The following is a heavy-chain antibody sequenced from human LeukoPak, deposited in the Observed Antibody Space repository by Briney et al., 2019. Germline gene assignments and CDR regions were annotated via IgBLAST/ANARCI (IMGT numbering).Heavy chain of an antibody. D-gene: IGHD6-19*01. V-gene: IGHV3-7*01. CDR2: IKYDETEK. CDR1: GFTFSDYW. J-gene: IGHJ3*02. CDR3: ARNSSGSPPHEAFYI. Sequence: GGSLRLSCTASGFTFSDYWMNWVRQAPGKGLEWVAKIKYDETEKYYVDSVKGRFTISRDNAKNSLYLQMNSLRAEDTAVYYCARNSSGSPPHEAFYIWGQGTMVTVSS.